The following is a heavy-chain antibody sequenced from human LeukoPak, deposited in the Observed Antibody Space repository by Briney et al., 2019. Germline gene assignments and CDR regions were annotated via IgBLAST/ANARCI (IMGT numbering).Heavy chain of an antibody. CDR2: ISYDGSNK. D-gene: IGHD3-16*01. CDR3: ARERYAGYYFDY. V-gene: IGHV3-30-3*01. J-gene: IGHJ4*02. Sequence: GGSLRLSCAASGFTFSSYAMHWVRQAPGKGLEWVAVISYDGSNKYYADSVKGRFTISRDNSKNTLYLQMNSLRAEDTTVYYCARERYAGYYFDYWGQGTLVTVSS. CDR1: GFTFSSYA.